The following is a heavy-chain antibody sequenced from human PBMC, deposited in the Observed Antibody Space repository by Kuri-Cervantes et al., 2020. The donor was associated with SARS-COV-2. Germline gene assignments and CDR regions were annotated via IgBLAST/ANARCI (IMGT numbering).Heavy chain of an antibody. CDR1: GFTFSSYG. CDR3: AKVPLLWFGESDYYFDY. Sequence: GESLKISCAASGFTFSSYGMHRVRQAPGKGLEWVAVISYDGSNKYYADSVKGRFTISRDNSKNTLYLQMNSLRAEDTAVYYCAKVPLLWFGESDYYFDYWGQGTLVTVSS. J-gene: IGHJ4*02. D-gene: IGHD3-10*01. CDR2: ISYDGSNK. V-gene: IGHV3-30*18.